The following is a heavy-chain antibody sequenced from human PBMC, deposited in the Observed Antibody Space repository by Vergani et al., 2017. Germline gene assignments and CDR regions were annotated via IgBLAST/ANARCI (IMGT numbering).Heavy chain of an antibody. V-gene: IGHV1-18*01. Sequence: QVQLVQSGAEVKKPGASVKVSCKASGYTFTSYGISWVRQAPGQGLEWMGWISVYNGNTNYAQKLQGRVTMTTDTSTSTAYMELRSLRSDDTAVYYCARVSYYYGSGGENFQSGSYYGMDVWGQGTTVTVSS. CDR1: GYTFTSYG. J-gene: IGHJ6*02. CDR2: ISVYNGNT. CDR3: ARVSYYYGSGGENFQSGSYYGMDV. D-gene: IGHD3-10*01.